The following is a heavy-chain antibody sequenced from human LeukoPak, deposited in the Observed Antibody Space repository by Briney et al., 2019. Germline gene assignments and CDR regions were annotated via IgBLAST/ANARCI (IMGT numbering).Heavy chain of an antibody. CDR1: GDSVSSNSAA. J-gene: IGHJ4*02. Sequence: SQTLSLTCAISGDSVSSNSAAWNWIRQSPSRGLEWLGRTYYRSKWYSDFAVSVRSRITINADTSKNQFSLQLNSLTPEDTAVYYCARGASSGSRYSFDYWGQGTLVTVSS. D-gene: IGHD6-13*01. CDR3: ARGASSGSRYSFDY. V-gene: IGHV6-1*01. CDR2: TYYRSKWYS.